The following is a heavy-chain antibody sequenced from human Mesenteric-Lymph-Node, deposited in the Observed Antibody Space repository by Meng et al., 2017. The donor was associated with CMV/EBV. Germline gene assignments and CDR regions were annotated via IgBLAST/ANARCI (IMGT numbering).Heavy chain of an antibody. CDR3: ARESSTKYDAFDI. Sequence: GESLKISCAASGFTVSSEFMTWVRQAPGKGLEWVSVIYSDGSIYYADSVKGRFTISRDNARNSLYLQMNTLSAEDTAVYYCARESSTKYDAFDIWGQGTKVTVSS. J-gene: IGHJ3*02. CDR1: GFTVSSEF. V-gene: IGHV3-66*01. D-gene: IGHD6-6*01. CDR2: IYSDGSI.